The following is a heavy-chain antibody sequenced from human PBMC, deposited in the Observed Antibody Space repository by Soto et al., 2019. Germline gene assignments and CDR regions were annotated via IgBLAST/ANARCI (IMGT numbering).Heavy chain of an antibody. Sequence: GGSLRLSCAASGLSVSSSDMSWVRQASGKGLEWVSVIYSGGSTHDADSVKGRFTISRDNSKNTVHLQMNSLRVDDTAVYFCSTSSRNEYHFAMDAWGKGPTVTVSS. J-gene: IGHJ6*04. CDR1: GLSVSSSD. V-gene: IGHV3-53*01. CDR2: IYSGGST. D-gene: IGHD6-6*01. CDR3: STSSRNEYHFAMDA.